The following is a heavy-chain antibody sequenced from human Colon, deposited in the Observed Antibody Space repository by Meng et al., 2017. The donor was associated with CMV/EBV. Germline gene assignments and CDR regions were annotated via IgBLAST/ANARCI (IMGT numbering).Heavy chain of an antibody. J-gene: IGHJ6*02. CDR2: INHSGST. CDR1: GGSSSGYY. V-gene: IGHV4-34*01. D-gene: IGHD3-10*01. Sequence: SETLSLTCAVYGGSSSGYYWSWIRQPPGKGLEWIGEINHSGSTNYNPSLKSRVTISVDTSKNQFSLKLSSVTAADTAVYYCARLRLIAMVQGARDYYYGMDVWGQGTTVTVSS. CDR3: ARLRLIAMVQGARDYYYGMDV.